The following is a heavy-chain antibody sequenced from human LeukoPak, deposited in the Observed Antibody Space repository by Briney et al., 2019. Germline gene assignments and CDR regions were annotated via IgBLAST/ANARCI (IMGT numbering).Heavy chain of an antibody. CDR1: GYTFTGYY. CDR2: INPNSDGT. Sequence: ASVNVSCKASGYTFTGYYMHCVRQAPGQGLECMGWINPNSDGTNYAQKFQGRVTMTRDTSISTAYMELSRLRSDDTAVYYCAVTYYYGSGSYYFDYWGQGTLVTVSS. J-gene: IGHJ4*02. CDR3: AVTYYYGSGSYYFDY. D-gene: IGHD3-10*01. V-gene: IGHV1-2*02.